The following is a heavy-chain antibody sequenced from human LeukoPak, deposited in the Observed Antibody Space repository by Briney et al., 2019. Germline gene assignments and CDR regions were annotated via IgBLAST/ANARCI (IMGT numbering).Heavy chain of an antibody. CDR2: IYPGDSDT. V-gene: IGHV5-51*01. CDR3: AIPTYYYDSSGYYLGC. D-gene: IGHD3-22*01. CDR1: GYSFTSYW. Sequence: GESLQISCKGSGYSFTSYWIGWVRQLPGKGLEWMGIIYPGDSDTRYSPSFQGQVTISADKSISTAYLQWSSLKASDTAMYYCAIPTYYYDSSGYYLGCWGQGTLVTVSS. J-gene: IGHJ4*02.